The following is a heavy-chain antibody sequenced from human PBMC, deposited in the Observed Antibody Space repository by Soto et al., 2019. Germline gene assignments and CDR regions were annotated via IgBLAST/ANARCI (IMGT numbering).Heavy chain of an antibody. CDR2: ISAYNGNT. J-gene: IGHJ6*02. CDR3: ARVRGSSWPRYYYGMDV. D-gene: IGHD6-13*01. CDR1: GYTFTSYG. V-gene: IGHV1-18*01. Sequence: ASVKVSCKAPGYTFTSYGISWVRQAPGQGLEWMGWISAYNGNTNYAQKLQGRVTMTTETSTSTAYMELRSLRSDDTAVYYCARVRGSSWPRYYYGMDVWGQGTTVTVSS.